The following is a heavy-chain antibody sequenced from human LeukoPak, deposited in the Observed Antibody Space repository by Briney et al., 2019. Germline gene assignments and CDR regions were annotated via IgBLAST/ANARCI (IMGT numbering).Heavy chain of an antibody. CDR3: ARDLGGALDI. D-gene: IGHD1-26*01. Sequence: GGSLRLSCAASGFTFSSYSMNWVRQPPGKGLVWVSRINSDGTGTSNADSVKGRFTISRDNDKNTLYLQMNSLGAEDTAVYYCARDLGGALDIWGQGTMVTVS. J-gene: IGHJ3*02. CDR1: GFTFSSYS. V-gene: IGHV3-74*01. CDR2: INSDGTGT.